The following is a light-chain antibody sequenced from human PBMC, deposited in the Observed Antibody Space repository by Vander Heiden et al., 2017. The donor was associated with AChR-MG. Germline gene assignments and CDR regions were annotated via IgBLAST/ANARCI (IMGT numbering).Light chain of an antibody. CDR2: AAS. CDR1: QSISSY. J-gene: IGKJ1*01. CDR3: QQSDSTPWT. Sequence: DIQMTQSPSSLSASVGDRVTITCRASQSISSYLNWYQQKPGKAPKLLIYAASSLQSRVPSRFSGSASATDFTLTISMLQPEDFATYYCQQSDSTPWTFGQGTKLEIK. V-gene: IGKV1-39*01.